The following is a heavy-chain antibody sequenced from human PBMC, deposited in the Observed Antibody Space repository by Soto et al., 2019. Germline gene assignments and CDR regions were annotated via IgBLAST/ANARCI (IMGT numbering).Heavy chain of an antibody. CDR3: ARHVPAAGYYCGMDV. Sequence: QVQLVQSGAEVKKPGSSVKVSCKASGGTFSSYAISWVRQAPGQGLEWMGGIIPIFGTANYAQKFQVRVTITADESTSAAYMEPSSRRSDDTAVYYWARHVPAAGYYCGMDVWGPGTTVTVSS. D-gene: IGHD2-2*01. V-gene: IGHV1-69*12. CDR2: IIPIFGTA. CDR1: GGTFSSYA. J-gene: IGHJ6*02.